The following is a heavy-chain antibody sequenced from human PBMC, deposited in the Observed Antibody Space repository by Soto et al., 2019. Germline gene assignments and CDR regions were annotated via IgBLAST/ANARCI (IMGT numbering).Heavy chain of an antibody. J-gene: IGHJ5*02. D-gene: IGHD6-13*01. Sequence: SVKVSCKASGGTFSSYTISWVRQAPGQGLEWMGRIIPILGIANYAQKFQGRVTITADKSTSTAYMELSSLRSEDTAVYYCARDNRAAAGSNWFDPWGQGTLVTVSS. V-gene: IGHV1-69*04. CDR2: IIPILGIA. CDR3: ARDNRAAAGSNWFDP. CDR1: GGTFSSYT.